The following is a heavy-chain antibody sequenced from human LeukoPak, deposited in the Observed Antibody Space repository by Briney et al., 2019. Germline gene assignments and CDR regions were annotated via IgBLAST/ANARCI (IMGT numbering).Heavy chain of an antibody. D-gene: IGHD3-10*01. CDR1: GYTSTSYY. V-gene: IGHV1-46*01. CDR3: RREGEYDVRKPGGDY. Sequence: ASVKVSCKGPGYTSTSYYIDRVRQAPGQGLEWMGIINPSGGRTTYAQKFQGRVTMTRDTSTSTVYMEMSGLRSEDTAVYYCRREGEYDVRKPGGDYWGQGTLVTVSS. CDR2: INPSGGRT. J-gene: IGHJ4*02.